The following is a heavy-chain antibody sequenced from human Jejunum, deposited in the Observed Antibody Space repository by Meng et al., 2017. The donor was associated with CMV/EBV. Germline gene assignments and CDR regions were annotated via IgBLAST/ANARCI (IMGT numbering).Heavy chain of an antibody. Sequence: WMSWVRQAPRKGLEWVANIKYDGSQKYYVDSVKGRFTISRDNAKNSLYLQMNSLRAEDTALYYCARDPDFTPYYDDSGDNHGCFDLWGQGTMVTVSS. D-gene: IGHD3-22*01. CDR2: IKYDGSQK. CDR1: W. J-gene: IGHJ3*01. V-gene: IGHV3-7*01. CDR3: ARDPDFTPYYDDSGDNHGCFDL.